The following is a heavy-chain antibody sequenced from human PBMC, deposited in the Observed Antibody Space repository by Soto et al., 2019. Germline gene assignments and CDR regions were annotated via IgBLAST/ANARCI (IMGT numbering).Heavy chain of an antibody. Sequence: QVQLVESGGGVVQPGRSLRLSCAASGFTFSSYGMHWVRQAPGKGLEWVAVISYDGSNKYYADSVKGRFTISRDNSKNTLYLQMNSLRAEDTAVYYCAKDLDPSYCSGGSCYSGTDYWGQGTLVTVSS. J-gene: IGHJ4*02. CDR2: ISYDGSNK. D-gene: IGHD2-15*01. CDR3: AKDLDPSYCSGGSCYSGTDY. V-gene: IGHV3-30*18. CDR1: GFTFSSYG.